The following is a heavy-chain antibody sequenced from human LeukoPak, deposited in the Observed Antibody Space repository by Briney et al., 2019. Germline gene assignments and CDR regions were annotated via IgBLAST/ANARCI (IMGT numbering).Heavy chain of an antibody. Sequence: GGSLRLSCAASGFTFSSYAMSWARQAPGKGLEWVSAISGSGGSTYYADSVKGRFTISRDNSKNTLYLQMNSLRAEDTAVYYCAKDSRGDFWSGYYSDNWFDPWGQGTLVTVSS. V-gene: IGHV3-23*01. J-gene: IGHJ5*02. CDR3: AKDSRGDFWSGYYSDNWFDP. CDR1: GFTFSSYA. CDR2: ISGSGGST. D-gene: IGHD3-3*01.